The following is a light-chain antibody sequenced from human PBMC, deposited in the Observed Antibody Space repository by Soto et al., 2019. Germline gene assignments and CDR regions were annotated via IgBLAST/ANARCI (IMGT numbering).Light chain of an antibody. J-gene: IGLJ1*01. CDR3: SSYTSSSTLV. Sequence: QSVLTQPASVSGSPGQSITISCTGTSSDVGGYNYVSWYQQHPGKAPKLMTYEVGNRPSGVSNRFSGSKSGNTASLTISGLQAEDEADYYCSSYTSSSTLVFGTGTKVTVL. CDR2: EVG. V-gene: IGLV2-14*01. CDR1: SSDVGGYNY.